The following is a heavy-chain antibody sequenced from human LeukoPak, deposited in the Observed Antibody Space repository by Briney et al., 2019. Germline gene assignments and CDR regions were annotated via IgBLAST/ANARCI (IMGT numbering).Heavy chain of an antibody. D-gene: IGHD3-16*01. CDR3: ARTWGNWYFDL. CDR1: GGSISSGDYY. Sequence: PSETLSLTCTVSGGSISSGDYYWSWIRQPPGKGLEWIGYIYYSGSTYYNPSLKSRVTISVDTSKNQFSLNLTSLTAADMAVYYCARTWGNWYFDLWGRGTLVTVSS. V-gene: IGHV4-30-4*02. CDR2: IYYSGST. J-gene: IGHJ2*01.